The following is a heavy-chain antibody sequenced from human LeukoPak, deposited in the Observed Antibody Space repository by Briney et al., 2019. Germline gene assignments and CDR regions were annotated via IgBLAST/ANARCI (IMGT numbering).Heavy chain of an antibody. J-gene: IGHJ3*02. CDR1: GGSISSYY. CDR3: ARRGSSWYQTRNAFDI. CDR2: IYCSGST. Sequence: SETLSLTCTVSGGSISSYYWSWIRQPPGKGLEWIGYIYCSGSTNYNPSLKSRVTISVDTSKNQFSLKLSSVTAADTAVYYCARRGSSWYQTRNAFDIWGQGTMVTVSS. D-gene: IGHD6-13*01. V-gene: IGHV4-59*01.